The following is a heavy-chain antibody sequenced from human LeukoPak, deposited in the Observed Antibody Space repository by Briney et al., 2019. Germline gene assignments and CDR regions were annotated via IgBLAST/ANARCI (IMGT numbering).Heavy chain of an antibody. CDR3: ARVATVTTGAILYYFDY. Sequence: ASVKVSCKASGYTFTGYYMHWVRQAPGQGLEWMGGIIPIFGTANYAQKLQGRVTMTTDTSTSTAYMELRSLRSDDTAVYYCARVATVTTGAILYYFDYWGQGTLVTVSS. J-gene: IGHJ4*02. V-gene: IGHV1-18*04. D-gene: IGHD4-17*01. CDR2: IIPIFGTA. CDR1: GYTFTGYY.